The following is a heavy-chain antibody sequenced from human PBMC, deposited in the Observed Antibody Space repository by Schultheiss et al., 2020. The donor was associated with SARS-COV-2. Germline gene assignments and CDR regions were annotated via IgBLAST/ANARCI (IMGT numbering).Heavy chain of an antibody. Sequence: SETLSLTCAISGDSVSSNSDTWNWIRQSPSRGLEWLGRTYYRSKWSNDYAPSVKSRITITPDTSKNQFSLHLNSVTPEDTTVYYCTRGTEADFDYWGQGTXXTVSS. CDR3: TRGTEADFDY. CDR2: TYYRSKWSN. V-gene: IGHV6-1*01. CDR1: GDSVSSNSDT. J-gene: IGHJ4*02.